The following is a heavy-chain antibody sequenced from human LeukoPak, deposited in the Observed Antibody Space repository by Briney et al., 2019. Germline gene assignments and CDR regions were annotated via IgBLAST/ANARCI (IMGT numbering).Heavy chain of an antibody. J-gene: IGHJ5*02. Sequence: GESLKISCKGSGYSFTSYWIGWVRQMPGKGLEWMGIIYPGDSDTRYSPSFQGQVTISADKSISTAYLQWSSLKASDTAMYYCARVERSSSWFTPTNRWGQGTLVTVSS. V-gene: IGHV5-51*01. CDR1: GYSFTSYW. CDR3: ARVERSSSWFTPTNR. D-gene: IGHD6-13*01. CDR2: IYPGDSDT.